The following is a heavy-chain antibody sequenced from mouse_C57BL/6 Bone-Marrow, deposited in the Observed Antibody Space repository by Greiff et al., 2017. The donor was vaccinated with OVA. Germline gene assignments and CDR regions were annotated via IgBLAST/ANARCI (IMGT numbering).Heavy chain of an antibody. Sequence: VQLQQSGAELVRPGTSVKVSCKASGYAFTNYLIEWVKQRPGQGLEWIGVINPGSGGTNYNEKFKGKATLTAAKSSSTAYMQLSSLTSEDSAVYFCARPPFFDVWGTGTTVTVSS. CDR1: GYAFTNYL. CDR2: INPGSGGT. J-gene: IGHJ1*03. V-gene: IGHV1-54*01. CDR3: ARPPFFDV.